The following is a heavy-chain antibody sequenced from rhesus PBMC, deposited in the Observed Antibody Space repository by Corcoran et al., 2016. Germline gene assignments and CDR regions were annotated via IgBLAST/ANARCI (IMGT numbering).Heavy chain of an antibody. D-gene: IGHD6-31*01. V-gene: IGHV4S7*01. CDR1: GGPISRGYG. CDR2: IYGSSGNT. Sequence: QVQLQESGPGLVKPSETLSLTCAVSGGPISRGYGWSWNRQPPGKGLEWIGYIYGSSGNTYYNPSLKSRVTISKDTSKNQFSLKLSSVTAADTAVYYCARQRLAHYFDYWGQGVLVTVSS. J-gene: IGHJ4*01. CDR3: ARQRLAHYFDY.